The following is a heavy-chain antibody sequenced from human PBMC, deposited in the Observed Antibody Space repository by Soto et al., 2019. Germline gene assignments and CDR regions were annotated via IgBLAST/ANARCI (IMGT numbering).Heavy chain of an antibody. CDR1: GYTFTSYD. Sequence: QVQLVQSGAEVKKPGASVKVSCKASGYTFTSYDINWVRQATGQGLEWMGWMNPNSGNTGYAQKFQGRVTMTRNTSRSTAYMELRSLRSEETAVYYCWLAAGALDLNWFDPWGQGTLVTVSS. V-gene: IGHV1-8*01. CDR2: MNPNSGNT. D-gene: IGHD2-15*01. J-gene: IGHJ5*02. CDR3: WLAAGALDLNWFDP.